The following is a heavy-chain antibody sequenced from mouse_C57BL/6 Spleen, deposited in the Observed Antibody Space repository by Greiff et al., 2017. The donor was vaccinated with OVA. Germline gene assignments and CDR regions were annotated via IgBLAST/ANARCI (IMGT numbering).Heavy chain of an antibody. CDR1: GYTFTDYY. CDR2: IYPGSGNT. Sequence: VQLQQSGAELVRPGASVKLSCKASGYTFTDYYINWVKQRPGQGLEWIARIYPGSGNTYYNEKFKGKATLTAEKSSSTAYMQLSSLTSEDSAVYFCARGIYDGYYGGFAYWGQGTLVTVSA. CDR3: ARGIYDGYYGGFAY. V-gene: IGHV1-76*01. J-gene: IGHJ3*01. D-gene: IGHD2-3*01.